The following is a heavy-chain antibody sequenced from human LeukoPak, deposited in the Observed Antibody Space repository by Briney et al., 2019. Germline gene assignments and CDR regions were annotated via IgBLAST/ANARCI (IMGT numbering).Heavy chain of an antibody. V-gene: IGHV3-33*08. J-gene: IGHJ6*02. D-gene: IGHD6-19*01. CDR3: ARGLYSSGWYGVSTDYYGMDV. Sequence: GGSLRLSCAASGFTFSSYIMNWVRQAPGKGLEWVAVIWYDGSNKYYADSVKGRFTISRDNSKNTLYLQMNSLRAEDTAVYYCARGLYSSGWYGVSTDYYGMDVWGQGTTVTVSS. CDR1: GFTFSSYI. CDR2: IWYDGSNK.